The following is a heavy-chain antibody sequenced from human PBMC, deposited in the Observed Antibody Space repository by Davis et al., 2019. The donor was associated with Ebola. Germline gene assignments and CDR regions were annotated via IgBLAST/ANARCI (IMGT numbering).Heavy chain of an antibody. CDR2: ISSSSSYI. CDR1: GFTFSSYS. Sequence: GGSLRLSCAASGFTFSSYSMNWVRQAPGKGLEWVSSISSSSSYIYYADSVKGRFTISRDNAKNSLYLQMNSLRAEDTAVYYCARGQLAARPGYYYGMDVWGQGTTVTVSS. J-gene: IGHJ6*02. CDR3: ARGQLAARPGYYYGMDV. V-gene: IGHV3-21*01. D-gene: IGHD6-6*01.